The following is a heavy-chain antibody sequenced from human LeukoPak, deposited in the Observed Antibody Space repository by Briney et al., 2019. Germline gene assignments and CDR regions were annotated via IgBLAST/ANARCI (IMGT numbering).Heavy chain of an antibody. J-gene: IGHJ4*02. D-gene: IGHD3-10*01. CDR2: INQVASEK. CDR3: VRDGGYYGPDS. CDR1: GFTISFYW. V-gene: IGHV3-7*04. Sequence: PGGSLRLSCAASGFTISFYWMSWVRQAPGKGLVWVANINQVASEKNYVDPVKGRFTISRDNAKNSLYLQMNSVRAEDTAMYYCVRDGGYYGPDSWGQGALVSVSS.